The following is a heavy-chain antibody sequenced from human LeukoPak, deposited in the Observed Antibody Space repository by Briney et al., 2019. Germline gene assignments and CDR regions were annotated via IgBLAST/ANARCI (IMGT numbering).Heavy chain of an antibody. J-gene: IGHJ4*02. Sequence: GGSLRLSCAASGFTFSSYVMHWVRQAPGKGLEWVAIISYDGSNEYYADSVKGRFTISRDNSKNTLYLQMNSLRAADTAVYYCARDYGSGSHNYWGQGTLVTVSS. CDR1: GFTFSSYV. D-gene: IGHD3-10*01. CDR3: ARDYGSGSHNY. CDR2: ISYDGSNE. V-gene: IGHV3-30*04.